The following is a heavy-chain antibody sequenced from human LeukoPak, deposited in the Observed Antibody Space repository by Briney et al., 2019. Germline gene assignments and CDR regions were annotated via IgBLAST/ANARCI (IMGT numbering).Heavy chain of an antibody. CDR3: AKDGDYYDSSGYTY. J-gene: IGHJ4*02. Sequence: GGSLRLSCAASGLSFSSFAMSWVRQGPARGLEWASSIRGNGETFYADSVKGRFTISRDNSKNTLYLQMNSLRAEDTAVYYCAKDGDYYDSSGYTYWGQGTLVTVSS. CDR2: IRGNGET. V-gene: IGHV3-23*01. CDR1: GLSFSSFA. D-gene: IGHD3-22*01.